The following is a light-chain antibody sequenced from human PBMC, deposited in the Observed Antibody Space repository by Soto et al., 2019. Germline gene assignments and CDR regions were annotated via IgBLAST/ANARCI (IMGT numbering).Light chain of an antibody. CDR3: QQTYVAPVT. Sequence: DIQMTQSPSSLSASVGERVTITCRASQNIKSFLNWYQQKPGKAPKLLIYATSSLQSGVPARFSGGRSGTDFSLSISSLQPEDFATYYCQQTYVAPVTFGGWTKVEI. CDR1: QNIKSF. CDR2: ATS. V-gene: IGKV1-39*01. J-gene: IGKJ4*01.